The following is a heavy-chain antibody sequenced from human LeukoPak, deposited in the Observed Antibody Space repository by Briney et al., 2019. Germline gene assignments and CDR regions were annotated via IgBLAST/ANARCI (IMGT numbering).Heavy chain of an antibody. J-gene: IGHJ6*02. CDR1: GFTFDDYA. V-gene: IGHV3-9*01. Sequence: GRSMRLSCVASGFTFDDYAMHWVRQAPGKGLGWVSGISWNSGSIGYADSVKGRFTISRDNAKTSLYLQMNRLRAEDTALYYCAKDIGISSGPYYYYGMDVWGQGTTVTVSS. CDR2: ISWNSGSI. CDR3: AKDIGISSGPYYYYGMDV. D-gene: IGHD6-19*01.